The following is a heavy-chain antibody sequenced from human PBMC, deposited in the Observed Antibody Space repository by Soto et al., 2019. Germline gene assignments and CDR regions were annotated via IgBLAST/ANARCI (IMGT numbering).Heavy chain of an antibody. CDR2: VSGNGVNT. J-gene: IGHJ4*02. D-gene: IGHD6-19*01. V-gene: IGHV3-23*01. CDR1: GFAFGNYG. CDR3: AKDRGYSGSSDE. Sequence: EVQLLESGGGLVQPGGSLRLSCAASGFAFGNYGMSWVRQAPGKGREGISAVSGNGVNTYYADSVKARITICRDNSMNKLPLQMSSLRAEDTAVDYCAKDRGYSGSSDEWGEGTVITFSS.